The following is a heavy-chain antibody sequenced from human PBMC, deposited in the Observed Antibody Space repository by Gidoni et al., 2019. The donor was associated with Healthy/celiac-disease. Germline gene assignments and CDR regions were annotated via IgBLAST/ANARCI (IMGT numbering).Heavy chain of an antibody. D-gene: IGHD3-16*01. CDR2: IRSKSYGGTT. CDR1: GFPIGEYA. Sequence: EVQLVESGGGVVQPVRSLRRAGTASGFPIGEYAMCWFRQVRGKGLKWVGFIRSKSYGGTTEYAASVKGRVTISRDDSKSIAYLQMNSLNTEDTAVYYCTRGDYYYGMDVWGQGTTVTVSS. CDR3: TRGDYYYGMDV. V-gene: IGHV3-49*03. J-gene: IGHJ6*02.